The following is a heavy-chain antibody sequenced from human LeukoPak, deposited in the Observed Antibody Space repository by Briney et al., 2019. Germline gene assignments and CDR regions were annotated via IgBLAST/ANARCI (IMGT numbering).Heavy chain of an antibody. J-gene: IGHJ4*02. CDR1: GLTFSDYY. D-gene: IGHD5-24*01. CDR2: ISSRSSYT. V-gene: IGHV3-11*03. CDR3: ARGYNYPDY. Sequence: GGSLRLSCAASGLTFSDYYMNWIRQAPGKGLEWVSYISSRSSYTNYADFVKGRFTISRDNAKNSLYLQMNSLRAEDTALYYCARGYNYPDYWGQGTLLTVSS.